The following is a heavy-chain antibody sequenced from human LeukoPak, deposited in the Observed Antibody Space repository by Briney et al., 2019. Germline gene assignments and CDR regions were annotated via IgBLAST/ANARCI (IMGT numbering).Heavy chain of an antibody. J-gene: IGHJ6*02. CDR2: IILILGIA. CDR1: GGTFSSYA. D-gene: IGHD3-10*01. CDR3: AREGYYGSGSYSYYYYYGMDV. Sequence: SVKVSCKASGGTFSSYAISWVRQAPGQGLEWMGRIILILGIANYAQKFQGRVTITADKSTSTAYMELSSLRSEDTAVYYCAREGYYGSGSYSYYYYYGMDVWGQGTTVTVSS. V-gene: IGHV1-69*04.